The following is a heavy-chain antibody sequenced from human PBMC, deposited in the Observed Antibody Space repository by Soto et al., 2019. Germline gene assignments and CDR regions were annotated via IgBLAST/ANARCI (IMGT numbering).Heavy chain of an antibody. Sequence: PGGSLRLSCAASGFTFSGSAMHWVRQASGKGLEWVSRIRSKANSYATAYAASVKGRFTISRDDSKNTAYLQMNSLKTEDTAVYYCTSGLLNYYYYGMDVWGQGTTVTVS. J-gene: IGHJ6*02. CDR2: IRSKANSYAT. D-gene: IGHD2-21*01. V-gene: IGHV3-73*01. CDR3: TSGLLNYYYYGMDV. CDR1: GFTFSGSA.